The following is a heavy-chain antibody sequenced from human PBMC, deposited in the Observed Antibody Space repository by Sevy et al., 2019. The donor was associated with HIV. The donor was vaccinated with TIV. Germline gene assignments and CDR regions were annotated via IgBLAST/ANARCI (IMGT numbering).Heavy chain of an antibody. Sequence: GGSLRLSCAVSGITVSSNYMGWVRQAPGKGLQWVSGIFASSNTHFADSVKGRFSISRDNSKNTLSIQMNSLSAEDTAVYYCARAVEDYSDSSGWEWYFDLWGRGTLVTVSS. V-gene: IGHV3-66*01. D-gene: IGHD3-22*01. CDR2: IFASSNT. J-gene: IGHJ2*01. CDR1: GITVSSNY. CDR3: ARAVEDYSDSSGWEWYFDL.